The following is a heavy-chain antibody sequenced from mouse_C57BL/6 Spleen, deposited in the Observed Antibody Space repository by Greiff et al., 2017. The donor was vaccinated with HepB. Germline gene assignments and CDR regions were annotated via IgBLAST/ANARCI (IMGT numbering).Heavy chain of an antibody. CDR3: ARWAYYGSKSPYAMDY. CDR2: IHPNSGST. Sequence: QVQLKQPGAELVKPGASVKLSCKASGYTFTSYWMHWVKQRPGQGLEWIGMIHPNSGSTNYNEKFKSKATLTVDKSSSTAYMQLSSLTSEDSAVYYCARWAYYGSKSPYAMDYWGQGTSVTVSS. V-gene: IGHV1-64*01. D-gene: IGHD1-1*01. J-gene: IGHJ4*01. CDR1: GYTFTSYW.